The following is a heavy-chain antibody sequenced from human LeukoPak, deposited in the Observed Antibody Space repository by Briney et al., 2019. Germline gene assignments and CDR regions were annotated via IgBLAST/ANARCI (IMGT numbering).Heavy chain of an antibody. J-gene: IGHJ4*02. CDR1: VFPFRSYG. CDR3: AKGHPRSVGAPPD. Sequence: GESLRLSCAASVFPFRSYGVQWVRQAPGKGVEGVAFIRYDGSNKYYADSVKGRFTISRDNSKNTLYLQMNSRRAEDTAVYYCAKGHPRSVGAPPDWGQGTLVTVSS. CDR2: IRYDGSNK. V-gene: IGHV3-30*02. D-gene: IGHD1-26*01.